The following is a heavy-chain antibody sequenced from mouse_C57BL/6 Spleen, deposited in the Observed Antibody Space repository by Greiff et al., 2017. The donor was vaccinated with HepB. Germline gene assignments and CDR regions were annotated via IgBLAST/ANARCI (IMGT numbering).Heavy chain of an antibody. CDR3: ARFAAQATFMDY. CDR2: IYPGDGDT. CDR1: GYAFSSYW. Sequence: QVQLKQSGAELVKPGASVKISCKASGYAFSSYWMNWVKQRPGKGLEWIGQIYPGDGDTNYNGKFKGKATLTADKSSSTAYMQLSSLTSEDSAVYFCARFAAQATFMDYWGQGTSVTVSS. V-gene: IGHV1-80*01. D-gene: IGHD3-2*02. J-gene: IGHJ4*01.